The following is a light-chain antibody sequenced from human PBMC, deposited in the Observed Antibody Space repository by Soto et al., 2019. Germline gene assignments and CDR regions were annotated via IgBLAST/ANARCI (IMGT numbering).Light chain of an antibody. CDR2: EVS. J-gene: IGLJ1*01. CDR3: SSYSRSSFYV. V-gene: IGLV2-14*01. Sequence: QSVLTQPASVSGSPGQSITISCTGTSSDVGGYNYVSWYQQHPGKAPKLMIYEVSNRPSGVSNRFSGSKSGNTASLTISGLQAADEADYYCSSYSRSSFYVFGTGTKVTVL. CDR1: SSDVGGYNY.